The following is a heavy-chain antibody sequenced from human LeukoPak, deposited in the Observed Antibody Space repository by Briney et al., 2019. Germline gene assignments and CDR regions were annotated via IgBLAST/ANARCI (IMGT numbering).Heavy chain of an antibody. V-gene: IGHV3-7*01. CDR1: GFTFSNYW. D-gene: IGHD3-3*01. CDR2: IKQDGSEK. Sequence: GGSLRLSCAASGFTFSNYWMNWVRQAPGKGLEWVANIKQDGSEKYYVDSVKGRFTISRDNAKNSLYLQLNSLRVEDTAVYYCASQRFLDYWGQGTLVTVSS. J-gene: IGHJ4*02. CDR3: ASQRFLDY.